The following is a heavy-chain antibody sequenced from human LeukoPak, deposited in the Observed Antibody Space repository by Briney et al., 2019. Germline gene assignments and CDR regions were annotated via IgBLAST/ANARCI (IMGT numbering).Heavy chain of an antibody. J-gene: IGHJ4*02. CDR1: EFTVSSNY. D-gene: IGHD3-10*01. CDR2: IYSGGST. Sequence: GGSLRLSCAASEFTVSSNYMSWIRQAPGKGLEWVSVIYSGGSTYYADSVKGRFTISRDNSKNTLYLQMNSLRAEDTAVYYCAKDRDYYGSGSYYLINGYFDYWGQGTLVTVSS. V-gene: IGHV3-66*02. CDR3: AKDRDYYGSGSYYLINGYFDY.